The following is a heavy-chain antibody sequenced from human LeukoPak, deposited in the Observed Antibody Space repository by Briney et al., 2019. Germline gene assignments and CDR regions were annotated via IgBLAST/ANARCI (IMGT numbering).Heavy chain of an antibody. J-gene: IGHJ4*02. V-gene: IGHV5-51*01. D-gene: IGHD4-17*01. CDR2: IFPADSDT. CDR1: RYSFSDYW. CDR3: ARRQYGDYVFDY. Sequence: GESLKISCQGSRYSFSDYWIGWVRQMPGKGPELMGIIFPADSDTRYSPSFQGQVTISADKSISTAYLQWSSLKASDTAMYYCARRQYGDYVFDYWGQGTLVTVSS.